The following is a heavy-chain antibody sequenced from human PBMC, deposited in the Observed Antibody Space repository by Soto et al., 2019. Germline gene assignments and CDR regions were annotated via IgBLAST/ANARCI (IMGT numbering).Heavy chain of an antibody. CDR1: GYTLTELS. V-gene: IGHV1-24*01. CDR3: ATSTYDSSGYYYNWFDP. J-gene: IGHJ5*02. CDR2: FDPEDGET. Sequence: GASVKVSCKVSGYTLTELSMHWVRQAPGKGLEWMGGFDPEDGETIYAQKFQGRVTMTEDTSTDTAYMELSSLRSEDTAVYYCATSTYDSSGYYYNWFDPWGQGTLVTVSS. D-gene: IGHD3-22*01.